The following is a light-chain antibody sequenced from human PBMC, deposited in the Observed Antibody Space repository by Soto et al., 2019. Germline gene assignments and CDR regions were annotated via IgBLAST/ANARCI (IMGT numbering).Light chain of an antibody. J-gene: IGKJ4*01. CDR3: QQYKSYPLT. V-gene: IGKV1-5*01. Sequence: DIQMTQSPSSLSASVGDRVTTTCRASQSISNWLAWYQQKPGKAPKLLIYDASTLESGVPSRFSGSGSGTEFTLTISSVQPDDFATYYCQQYKSYPLTFGGGTKVDIK. CDR1: QSISNW. CDR2: DAS.